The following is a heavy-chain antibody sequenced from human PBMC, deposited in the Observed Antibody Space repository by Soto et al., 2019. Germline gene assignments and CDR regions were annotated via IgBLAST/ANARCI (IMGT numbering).Heavy chain of an antibody. V-gene: IGHV4-31*03. CDR2: IYYSGST. D-gene: IGHD5-12*01. Sequence: SETLSLTCTVSGGSISSGGYYWSWIRQHPGKGLEWIGYIYYSGSTYYNPSLKSRVTISVDTSKNQFSLKLSSVTAADTAVYYCARDASRRRHSGYSETGLFDYWGQGTLVTVSS. J-gene: IGHJ4*02. CDR1: GGSISSGGYY. CDR3: ARDASRRRHSGYSETGLFDY.